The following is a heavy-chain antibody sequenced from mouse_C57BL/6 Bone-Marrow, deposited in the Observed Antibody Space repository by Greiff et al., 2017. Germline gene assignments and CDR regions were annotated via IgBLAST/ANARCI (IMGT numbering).Heavy chain of an antibody. CDR2: IRRRSNNYAT. CDR3: ERCGSNREMDY. D-gene: IGHD1-1*01. J-gene: IGHJ4*01. Sequence: EVQLVESGGGLVQPKGSLKLSCEASGYGFNTYAMNWVRQAPGKGLEWVARIRRRSNNYATYCTVSVKDILTISRDDSESMLYPQMNNLNTEASDMSYCERCGSNREMDYWGQGTSVTVSS. CDR1: GYGFNTYA. V-gene: IGHV10-1*01.